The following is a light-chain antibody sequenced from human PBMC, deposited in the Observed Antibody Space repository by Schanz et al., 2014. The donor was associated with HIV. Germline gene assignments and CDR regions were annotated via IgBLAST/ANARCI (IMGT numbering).Light chain of an antibody. Sequence: DIQMTQSPSTLSASVGDRVSITCRASQNIGNWLAWYQQKPGKAPHLLIYQASTLKTGVPSRFSGSGSGTEFTLIISSLQPADFATYYCQQYDSYPYTFGQGTKLEIK. CDR3: QQYDSYPYT. J-gene: IGKJ2*01. CDR2: QAS. CDR1: QNIGNW. V-gene: IGKV1-5*03.